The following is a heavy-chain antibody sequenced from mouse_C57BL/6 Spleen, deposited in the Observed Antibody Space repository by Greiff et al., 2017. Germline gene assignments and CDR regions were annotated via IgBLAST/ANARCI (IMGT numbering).Heavy chain of an antibody. D-gene: IGHD1-3*01. CDR2: IWGDGST. V-gene: IGHV2-3*01. CDR1: GFSLTSYG. Sequence: VMLVESGPGLVAPSQSLSITCTVSGFSLTSYGVSWVRQPPGKGLEWLGVIWGDGSTHYHSALISRLSISKDNSKSQVCLKLNRLQTDSAATYCCAKEGDNYIWGTGTTVTVSS. CDR3: AKEGDNYI. J-gene: IGHJ1*03.